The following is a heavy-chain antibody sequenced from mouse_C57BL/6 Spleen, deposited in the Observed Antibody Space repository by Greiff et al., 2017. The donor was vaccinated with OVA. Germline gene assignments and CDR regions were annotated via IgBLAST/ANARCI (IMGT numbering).Heavy chain of an antibody. Sequence: EVQLVESGPGMVKPSQSLSLTCTVTGYSITSGYDWHWIRHFPGNKLEWMGYISYSGSTNYNPSLKSRISITHDTSKNHFFLKLNSVTTEDTATYYCARGPTGTGYAMDYWGQGTSVTVSS. D-gene: IGHD4-1*01. CDR2: ISYSGST. V-gene: IGHV3-1*01. J-gene: IGHJ4*01. CDR3: ARGPTGTGYAMDY. CDR1: GYSITSGYD.